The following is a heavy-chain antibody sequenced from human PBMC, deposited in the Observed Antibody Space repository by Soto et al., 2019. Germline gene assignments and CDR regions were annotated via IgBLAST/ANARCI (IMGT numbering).Heavy chain of an antibody. V-gene: IGHV3-23*01. CDR2: ISTNGGSI. J-gene: IGHJ4*02. D-gene: IGHD2-15*01. CDR3: AKCGGNICYHFAY. CDR1: GFTFSSYA. Sequence: GGSLRLSCAASGFTFSSYAMSWVRQAPGKGLEWVSTISTNGGSIYYADSVKGRFTFSRDNSKNTLYLQMNSLRAEDTAVYYCAKCGGNICYHFAYWGQGALVTVSS.